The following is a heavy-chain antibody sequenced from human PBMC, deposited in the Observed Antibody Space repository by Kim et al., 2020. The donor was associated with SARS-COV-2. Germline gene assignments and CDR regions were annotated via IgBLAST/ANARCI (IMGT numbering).Heavy chain of an antibody. Sequence: ASVKVSCKASGYTFTDYFMHWVRQAPGQGLEWVGWINPNSGATNYAQKFRGRVTMTRDMSISTAYMELNRLRSDDTAGYYCASLTGNFDYWGQGTLITVS. CDR2: INPNSGAT. V-gene: IGHV1-2*02. J-gene: IGHJ4*02. CDR1: GYTFTDYF. D-gene: IGHD7-27*01. CDR3: ASLTGNFDY.